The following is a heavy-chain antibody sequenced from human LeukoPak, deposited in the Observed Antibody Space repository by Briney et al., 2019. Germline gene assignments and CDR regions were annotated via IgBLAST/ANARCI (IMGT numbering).Heavy chain of an antibody. CDR1: GYTFSSYH. D-gene: IGHD2-15*01. CDR3: ARDFATWYFDY. J-gene: IGHJ4*02. V-gene: IGHV1-18*01. Sequence: ASVKVSCKASGYTFSSYHVSWVRQAPGQGLEWMGWINTYDGNTNYAQNFQGRVAMTTDTSTSTVYMELRSLRSDDTAVYYCARDFATWYFDYWGQGTLVTVSS. CDR2: INTYDGNT.